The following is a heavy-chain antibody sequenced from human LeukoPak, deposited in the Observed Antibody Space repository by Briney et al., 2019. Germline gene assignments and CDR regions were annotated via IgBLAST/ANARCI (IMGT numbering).Heavy chain of an antibody. CDR2: IYSGGST. Sequence: GGSLRLSCAASGFTVSSNYMNWVRQAPGKGLEWVSVIYSGGSTYYADSVKGRFTISRDISKNMVYLQMNSLRAEDTAVYYCAREDDGGALDYWGQGTLVTVSS. V-gene: IGHV3-66*01. J-gene: IGHJ4*02. CDR1: GFTVSSNY. CDR3: AREDDGGALDY. D-gene: IGHD4-23*01.